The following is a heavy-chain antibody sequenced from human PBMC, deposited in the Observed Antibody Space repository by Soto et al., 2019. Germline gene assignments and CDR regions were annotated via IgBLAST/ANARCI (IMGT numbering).Heavy chain of an antibody. V-gene: IGHV4-39*01. J-gene: IGHJ4*02. CDR1: GGSISSSSYY. D-gene: IGHD6-6*01. Sequence: SETLSLTCTVSGGSISSSSYYWGWIRQPPGKGLEWIGSIYYSGSTYYNPSLKSRVTISVDTSKNQFSLKLSSVTAADTAVYYCARQEEGSSSEPFDYWGQGTLVTVSS. CDR3: ARQEEGSSSEPFDY. CDR2: IYYSGST.